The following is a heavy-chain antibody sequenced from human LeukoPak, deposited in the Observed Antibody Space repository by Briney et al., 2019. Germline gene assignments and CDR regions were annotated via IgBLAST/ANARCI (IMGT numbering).Heavy chain of an antibody. V-gene: IGHV3-53*01. Sequence: GGSLRLSCAASGFTFSTYAMNWVRQAPGKGLEWVSVIYSGGSTYYADSVKGRFTISRDNSKNTLYLQMNSLRAEDTAVYYCARVLRGAVRAFDIWGQGTMVTVSS. CDR1: GFTFSTYA. CDR2: IYSGGST. D-gene: IGHD3-10*01. J-gene: IGHJ3*02. CDR3: ARVLRGAVRAFDI.